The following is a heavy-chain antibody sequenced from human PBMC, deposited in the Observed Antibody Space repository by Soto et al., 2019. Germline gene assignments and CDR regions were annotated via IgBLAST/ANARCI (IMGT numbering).Heavy chain of an antibody. Sequence: QVQLQESGPGLVKPSQTLSLTCTVSGGSISSGGYYWSWIRQHPGKGLEWIGYIYYSGSTYYNPSLKSRVTISVDTSKNQFSLKLSSVTAADTAVYYCARSTIFGVHCCGMDVWGQGTTVTVSS. CDR1: GGSISSGGYY. V-gene: IGHV4-31*03. D-gene: IGHD3-3*01. J-gene: IGHJ6*02. CDR2: IYYSGST. CDR3: ARSTIFGVHCCGMDV.